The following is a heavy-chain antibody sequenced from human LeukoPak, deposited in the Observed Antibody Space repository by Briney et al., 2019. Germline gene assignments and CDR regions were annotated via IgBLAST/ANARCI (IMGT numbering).Heavy chain of an antibody. Sequence: SVKVSCKASGGTFSSYAISWVRQAPGQGLEWMGRIIPILGIANYAQKFQGRVTITADKSTSTTYMELSSLRSEDTAVYYCARATLGIVGATEPFDYWGQGTLVTVSS. V-gene: IGHV1-69*04. J-gene: IGHJ4*02. CDR2: IIPILGIA. CDR1: GGTFSSYA. CDR3: ARATLGIVGATEPFDY. D-gene: IGHD1-26*01.